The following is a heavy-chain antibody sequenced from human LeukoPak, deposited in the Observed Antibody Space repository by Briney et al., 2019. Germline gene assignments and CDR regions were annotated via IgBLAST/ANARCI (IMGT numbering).Heavy chain of an antibody. CDR2: ISAYNGNT. CDR3: ARDRQPAIILRFGELYDAFDI. V-gene: IGHV1-18*01. CDR1: GYTFTSYG. D-gene: IGHD3-10*01. J-gene: IGHJ3*02. Sequence: GASVKVSCKASGYTFTSYGISWVRQAPGQGLEWMGWISAYNGNTNYAQKLKGRVTMTTDTSTSTAYMELRSLRSDDTAVYYCARDRQPAIILRFGELYDAFDIWGQGTMVTVSS.